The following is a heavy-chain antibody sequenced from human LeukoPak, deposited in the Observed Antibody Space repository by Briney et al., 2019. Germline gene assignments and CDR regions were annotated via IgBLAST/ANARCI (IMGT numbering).Heavy chain of an antibody. D-gene: IGHD1-26*01. CDR2: ISSSSSYI. J-gene: IGHJ4*02. V-gene: IGHV3-21*01. CDR3: ARGSHVRGYSGSYRTDY. CDR1: GFTFSSYS. Sequence: GGSLRLSCAASGFTFSSYSMNWVRQAPGKGLEWVSSISSSSSYIYYADSVKGRFTISRDNAKNSLYLQMNSLRAEDTAVYYCARGSHVRGYSGSYRTDYWGQGTLVTVSS.